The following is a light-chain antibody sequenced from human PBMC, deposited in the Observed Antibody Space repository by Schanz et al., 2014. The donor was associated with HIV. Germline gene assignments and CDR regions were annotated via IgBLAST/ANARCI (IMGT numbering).Light chain of an antibody. CDR3: GAWDSGRRAVV. CDR1: ASNIGHNY. Sequence: QSVLTQPPSVSAAPGQRVTISCSGSASNIGHNYVSWFQQFPGTAPKLLIYDNYKRPSGIPDRSSGSKSGTSATLVITGLQTGDEADYYCGAWDSGRRAVVFGGGTKVTVL. CDR2: DNY. V-gene: IGLV1-51*01. J-gene: IGLJ2*01.